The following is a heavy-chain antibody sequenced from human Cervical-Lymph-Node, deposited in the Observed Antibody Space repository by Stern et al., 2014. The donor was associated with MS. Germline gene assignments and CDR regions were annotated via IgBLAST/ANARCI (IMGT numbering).Heavy chain of an antibody. CDR1: GFTFSSYA. Sequence: QVQLGQSGGGVVQPGRSLRLSCAASGFTFSSYAMYWVRQAPGQGLEWVTVISYDGGTKYYADSVKGRFTVSRDNSKSTFDLQMSSLRPEDTAVYYCARGRAIVGLDYWGQGTLVTVSS. J-gene: IGHJ4*02. V-gene: IGHV3-30*04. CDR3: ARGRAIVGLDY. D-gene: IGHD1-26*01. CDR2: ISYDGGTK.